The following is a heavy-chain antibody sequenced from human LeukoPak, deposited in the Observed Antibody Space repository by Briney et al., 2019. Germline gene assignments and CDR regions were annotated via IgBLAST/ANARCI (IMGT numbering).Heavy chain of an antibody. Sequence: SSETLSLTCTVSGGSISSYHWSWIRQPAGKGLEWIGRIYTSGSTNYNPSLKSRVTMSVDTSKNQFSLKLSSVTAADTAVYYCARNKVPWYYFDYWGQETLVTVSS. CDR3: ARNKVPWYYFDY. V-gene: IGHV4-4*07. CDR2: IYTSGST. D-gene: IGHD2-8*02. J-gene: IGHJ4*02. CDR1: GGSISSYH.